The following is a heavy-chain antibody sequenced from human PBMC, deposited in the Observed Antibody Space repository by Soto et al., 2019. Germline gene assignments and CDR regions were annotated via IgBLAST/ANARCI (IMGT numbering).Heavy chain of an antibody. J-gene: IGHJ4*02. CDR3: PSRQPFWTGYYRIPYYFDY. CDR2: LYYSGST. V-gene: IGHV4-61*01. CDR1: GGSVSSGSYY. D-gene: IGHD3-3*01. Sequence: TSETLSLTCTVSGGSVSSGSYYWSWIRQPPGKGLEYIGYLYYSGSTNYNPSLKSRVTISVDTPKNQFSLKLTSVTAADTAIYYCPSRQPFWTGYYRIPYYFDYWRQGTLVTVSS.